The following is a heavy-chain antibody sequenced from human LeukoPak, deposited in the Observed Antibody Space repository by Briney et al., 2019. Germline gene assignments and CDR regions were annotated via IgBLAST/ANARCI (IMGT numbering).Heavy chain of an antibody. V-gene: IGHV4-39*01. CDR2: MYYSGTA. D-gene: IGHD4-17*01. CDR1: GGSIRSTSYY. Sequence: PSETLSLTCTVSGGSIRSTSYYWGWLRQPPGKGLEWIGSMYYSGTAYSNPPLQFRLTISVAPSKHPFSLTLTSMTAADPAVYYCATPAGPYGDYDYWGQGTLVTVSS. J-gene: IGHJ4*02. CDR3: ATPAGPYGDYDY.